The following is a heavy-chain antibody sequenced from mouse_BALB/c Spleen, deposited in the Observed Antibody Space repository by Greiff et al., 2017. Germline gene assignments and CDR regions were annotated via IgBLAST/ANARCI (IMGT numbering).Heavy chain of an antibody. Sequence: EVQVVESGGGLVKPGGSLKLSCAASGFTFSSFGMHWVRQAPEKGLEWVAYISSGSSTIYYADTVKGRFTISRDNPKNTLFLQMTSLRSEDTAMYYCARSRRYDGFAYWGQGTLVTVSA. CDR2: ISSGSSTI. D-gene: IGHD2-14*01. CDR1: GFTFSSFG. J-gene: IGHJ3*01. CDR3: ARSRRYDGFAY. V-gene: IGHV5-17*02.